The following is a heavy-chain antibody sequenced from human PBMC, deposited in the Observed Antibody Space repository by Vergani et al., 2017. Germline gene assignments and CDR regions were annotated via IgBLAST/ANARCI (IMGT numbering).Heavy chain of an antibody. CDR2: INNSGST. Sequence: QVQLQQWGAGLLKPSETLSLTCAVYGGSFSGYYWSWIRQPPGKGLEWIGEINNSGSTNYNPSLKSLVTISVDTSKHQFSLKLSSVTAADPAVYYCARGAGVSYLAYFDYWGQGTLVTVSS. V-gene: IGHV4-34*01. CDR3: ARGAGVSYLAYFDY. J-gene: IGHJ4*02. D-gene: IGHD2-8*01. CDR1: GGSFSGYY.